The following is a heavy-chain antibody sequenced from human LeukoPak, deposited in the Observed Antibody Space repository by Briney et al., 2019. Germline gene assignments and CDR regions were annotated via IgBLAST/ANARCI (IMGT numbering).Heavy chain of an antibody. J-gene: IGHJ3*02. CDR3: AREYCSSTRCHGFAFDI. V-gene: IGHV3-7*01. Sequence: GGSLRLSCAASGFTFSSYWMSWVRQAPGKGLEWVANIKQDGSEKYYVDSVKGRFTVSRDNAKKSLLLRMNSLRAEDTAVYYCAREYCSSTRCHGFAFDIWGQGTMVTVSS. CDR2: IKQDGSEK. CDR1: GFTFSSYW. D-gene: IGHD2-2*01.